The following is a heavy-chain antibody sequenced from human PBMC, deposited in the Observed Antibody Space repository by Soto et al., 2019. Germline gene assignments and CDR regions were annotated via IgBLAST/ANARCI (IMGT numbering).Heavy chain of an antibody. CDR1: GGSFSGYY. D-gene: IGHD1-7*01. CDR2: INHSGST. J-gene: IGHJ6*02. V-gene: IGHV4-34*01. Sequence: QVQLQQWGAGLLKPSETLSLTCAVYGGSFSGYYWSWIRQPPGKGLEWIGEINHSGSTNYNPSLKSRVTISVDTSKNQFSLKLRSVTAADTAVYYCARGSNWNYVAYYYGMDVWGQGTTVTVSS. CDR3: ARGSNWNYVAYYYGMDV.